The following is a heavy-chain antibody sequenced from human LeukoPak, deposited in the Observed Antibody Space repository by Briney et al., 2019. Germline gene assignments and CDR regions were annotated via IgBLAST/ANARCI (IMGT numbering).Heavy chain of an antibody. Sequence: KSSETLSLTCTVSDGSISGYYWNWIRQSPGKGLEWIGYMFYSGSINYNPSLKSRVTMSVDTSKNQFSLKLSSVTAADTAVYYCARRGSSSSGYGLDVWGQGTTLTVSS. V-gene: IGHV4-59*08. J-gene: IGHJ6*02. CDR3: ARRGSSSSGYGLDV. CDR2: MFYSGSI. CDR1: DGSISGYY. D-gene: IGHD2-2*01.